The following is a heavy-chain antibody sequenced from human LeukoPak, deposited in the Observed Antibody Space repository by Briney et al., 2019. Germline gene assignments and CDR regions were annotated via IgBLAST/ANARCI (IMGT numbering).Heavy chain of an antibody. CDR1: GFTFSSYA. CDR3: ARDIVVVVWYYGMDV. V-gene: IGHV3-30-3*01. J-gene: IGHJ6*02. Sequence: PGGSLRLSCAASGFTFSSYAMHWVRQAPGKGLEWMAVISYDGSNKYYADSVKGRFTISRDNSKNTLYLQMNSLRAEDTAVYYCARDIVVVVWYYGMDVWGQGTTVTVSS. D-gene: IGHD2-15*01. CDR2: ISYDGSNK.